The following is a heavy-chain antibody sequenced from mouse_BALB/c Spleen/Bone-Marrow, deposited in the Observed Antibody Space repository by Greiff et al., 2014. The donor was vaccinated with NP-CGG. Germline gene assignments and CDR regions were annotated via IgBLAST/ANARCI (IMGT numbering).Heavy chain of an antibody. CDR1: GYAFTTYW. V-gene: IGHV1-80*01. CDR3: AQGGIAVDY. CDR2: IYPGAGDT. Sequence: VQLQQSGAELVRPGSSVKISCESSGYAFTTYWINWVKQRPGQGLEWIGQIYPGAGDTDYNEKFKDKATLTADKSSNTAYMQLSSVTSEDAAVYFGAQGGIAVDYWGQGTTLTVSS. J-gene: IGHJ2*01.